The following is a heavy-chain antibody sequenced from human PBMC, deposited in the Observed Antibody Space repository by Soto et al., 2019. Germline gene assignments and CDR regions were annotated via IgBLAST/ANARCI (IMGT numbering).Heavy chain of an antibody. V-gene: IGHV4-34*01. CDR1: GGSFSGYY. Sequence: SETLSLTCAVYGGSFSGYYWSWIRQPPWKGLEWIGEINHSGSTNYNPSLKSRVTISVDTSKNQFSLKLSSVTAADTAVYYCASPYCSSTSCYSASDYWGQGTLVTVSS. CDR3: ASPYCSSTSCYSASDY. J-gene: IGHJ4*02. D-gene: IGHD2-2*02. CDR2: INHSGST.